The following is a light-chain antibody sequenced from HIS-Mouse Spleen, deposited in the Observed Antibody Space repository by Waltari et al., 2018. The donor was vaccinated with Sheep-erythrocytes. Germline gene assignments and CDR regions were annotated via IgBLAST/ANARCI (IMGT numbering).Light chain of an antibody. Sequence: SYELTQPPSVSVSPGQTASITCPGDKLGDKYACWYQQKPGQSPVLVIYQDSKRPSGIPDRFSGSNSGNTATLTISGTQAMDEADYYCQAWDSSTAVFGGGTKLTVL. V-gene: IGLV3-1*01. J-gene: IGLJ2*01. CDR3: QAWDSSTAV. CDR2: QDS. CDR1: KLGDKY.